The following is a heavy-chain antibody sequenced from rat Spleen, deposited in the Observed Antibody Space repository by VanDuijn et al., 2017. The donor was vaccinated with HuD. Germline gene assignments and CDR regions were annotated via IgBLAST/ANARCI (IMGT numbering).Heavy chain of an antibody. CDR3: AKGLYFDY. CDR2: ITNTGGST. Sequence: EVQLVESGGGLVQPGRSLKLSCVASGFTFNNYWMTWIRQAPGKGLEWVASITNTGGSTYYRDSVKGRFTISRDNAKSTLYLQMDSLRSEDTATYYCAKGLYFDYWGQGVMVTVSS. V-gene: IGHV5-31*01. J-gene: IGHJ2*01. CDR1: GFTFNNYW.